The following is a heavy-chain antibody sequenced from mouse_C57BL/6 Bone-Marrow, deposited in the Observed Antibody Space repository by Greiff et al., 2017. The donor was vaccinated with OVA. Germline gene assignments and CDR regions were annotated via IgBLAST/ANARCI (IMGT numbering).Heavy chain of an antibody. V-gene: IGHV1-66*01. CDR1: GYSFTSYY. D-gene: IGHD3-2*02. CDR2: IYPGSGNT. Sequence: VQLQQSGPELVKPGASVKISCKASGYSFTSYYIHWVKQRPGQGLEWIGWIYPGSGNTKYNEKFKGKATLTADTSSSTAYMQLSSLTSEDSAVYYCARTQLRPHFFDYWGQGTTLTVSS. J-gene: IGHJ2*01. CDR3: ARTQLRPHFFDY.